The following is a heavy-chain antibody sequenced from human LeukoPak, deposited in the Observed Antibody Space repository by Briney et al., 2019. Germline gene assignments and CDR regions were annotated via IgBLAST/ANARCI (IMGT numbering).Heavy chain of an antibody. CDR2: IRFDGGNK. CDR1: GFTFSIYD. Sequence: PGGSLRLSCAASGFTFSIYDIHWVRQAPGKGLEWVASIRFDGGNKYYAESVKGRVTISRDNSKNTLYLQMNSLRAEDTAIYYCAKVGGSRGLTGYYIYWGQGTLVTVSS. V-gene: IGHV3-30*02. CDR3: AKVGGSRGLTGYYIY. D-gene: IGHD3-9*01. J-gene: IGHJ4*02.